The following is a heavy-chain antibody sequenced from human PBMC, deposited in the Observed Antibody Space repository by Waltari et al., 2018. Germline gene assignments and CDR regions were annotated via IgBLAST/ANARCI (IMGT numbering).Heavy chain of an antibody. Sequence: QVQLQESVPGLVKPSETLSLTCTVSGGSISNYFWSWIRQPAGKGLEWIGRIYTSENTNYNPSLKSRVTMSVDTSKNQFSLKLNSVTAADTAVYYCARENRGRSYSHFDYWGQGTLVTVSS. CDR2: IYTSENT. D-gene: IGHD1-26*01. CDR3: ARENRGRSYSHFDY. J-gene: IGHJ4*02. V-gene: IGHV4-4*07. CDR1: GGSISNYF.